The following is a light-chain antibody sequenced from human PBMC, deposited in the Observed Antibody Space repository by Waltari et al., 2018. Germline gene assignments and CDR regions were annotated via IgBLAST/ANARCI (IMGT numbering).Light chain of an antibody. V-gene: IGLV2-23*01. CDR3: CSYAGSSTWV. Sequence: QSALTQPASVSGSPGQSITISCTRTSSDVGCYNLVSWYQQHPGKAPKLMIYEGSKRPSGVSNRFSGSKSGNTASLTISGLQAEDEADYYCCSYAGSSTWVFGGGTKLTVL. CDR1: SSDVGCYNL. CDR2: EGS. J-gene: IGLJ3*02.